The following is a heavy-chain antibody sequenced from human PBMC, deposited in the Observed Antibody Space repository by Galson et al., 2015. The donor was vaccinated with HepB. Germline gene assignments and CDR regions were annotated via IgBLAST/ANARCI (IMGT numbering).Heavy chain of an antibody. CDR1: GFAFNTYA. CDR3: AKRGYYYDGSSYCFDY. CDR2: IHSTSSPI. J-gene: IGHJ4*02. D-gene: IGHD3-22*01. Sequence: SLRLSCAASGFAFNTYAMSWVRQAPGKGLECVAAIHSTSSPIYYADSVKGRFTISRDNSKNTVYLQMDSLRAEDTAVYYCAKRGYYYDGSSYCFDYWGQGTLVTVSS. V-gene: IGHV3-23*05.